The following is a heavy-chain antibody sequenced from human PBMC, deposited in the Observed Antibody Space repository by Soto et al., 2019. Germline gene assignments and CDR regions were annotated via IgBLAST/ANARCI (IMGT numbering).Heavy chain of an antibody. V-gene: IGHV3-30-3*01. CDR2: ISSDGNKI. CDR3: ARDRDVYNRAFLYY. CDR1: GFTFSSFV. Sequence: QVQLVESGGGVVQPGRSLRLSCAASGFTFSSFVLHWVRQAPGKGLEWLSLISSDGNKIYYADSVKGRFTISRDNSQHTLYLQMNSLRGEDTAVYYCARDRDVYNRAFLYYWGQGTLVTVSS. J-gene: IGHJ4*02. D-gene: IGHD1-1*01.